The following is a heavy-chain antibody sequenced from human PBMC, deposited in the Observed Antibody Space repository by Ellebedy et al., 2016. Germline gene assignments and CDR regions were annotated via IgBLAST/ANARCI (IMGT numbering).Heavy chain of an antibody. CDR2: ISAGGDNT. CDR1: GIQFSNFF. V-gene: IGHV3-23*01. CDR3: RPGHYSGS. Sequence: GESLKLSXAVSGIQFSNFFMSWVRQAPGKGLEWVSTISAGGDNTYLADSVKGRFIISRDNSANTLYLQMNGLTADDTAVYYCRPGHYSGSWGQGSLVTVSS. J-gene: IGHJ4*02.